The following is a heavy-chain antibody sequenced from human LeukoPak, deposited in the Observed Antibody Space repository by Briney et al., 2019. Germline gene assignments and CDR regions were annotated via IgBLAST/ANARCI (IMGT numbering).Heavy chain of an antibody. J-gene: IGHJ4*02. CDR2: IYYSGST. CDR1: GGSISSYY. V-gene: IGHV4-30-4*01. D-gene: IGHD6-13*01. CDR3: AREPLLAAADGY. Sequence: TSETLSLTCTVSGGSISSYYWSWIRQPPGKGLEWIGYIYYSGSTYYNPSLKSRVTISVDTSKNQFSLKLSSVTAADTAVYYCAREPLLAAADGYWGQGTLVTVSS.